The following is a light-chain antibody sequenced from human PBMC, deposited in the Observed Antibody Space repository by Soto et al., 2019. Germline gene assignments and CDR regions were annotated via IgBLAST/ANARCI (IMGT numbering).Light chain of an antibody. Sequence: QSVLTQPASVSGPPGQSITISCTGSTSDVGGYNSVSWYQQHPGKAPKLMIYDVSNRPSGVSNRFSGSKSGNTASLTISGLQAEDEADYYCSSYRSSFNLVFGGGTKVTVL. CDR1: TSDVGGYNS. CDR2: DVS. CDR3: SSYRSSFNLV. V-gene: IGLV2-14*03. J-gene: IGLJ2*01.